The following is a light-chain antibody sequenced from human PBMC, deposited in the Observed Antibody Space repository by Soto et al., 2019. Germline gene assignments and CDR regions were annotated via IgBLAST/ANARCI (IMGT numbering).Light chain of an antibody. CDR1: QSVRSW. J-gene: IGKJ5*01. Sequence: IQMTQSPATLSASVGDRVTITCRASQSVRSWLAWYQQKPGKAPKLLIYDASNLETGVPSRFSGSGSGTDFAFTISSLQPEDIATYYCQQYDNLPITFGQGTRLEIK. CDR3: QQYDNLPIT. V-gene: IGKV1-33*01. CDR2: DAS.